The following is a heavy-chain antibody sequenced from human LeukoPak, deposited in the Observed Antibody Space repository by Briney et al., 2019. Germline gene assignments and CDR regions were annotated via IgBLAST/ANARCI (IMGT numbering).Heavy chain of an antibody. CDR3: ARGGMVVAATPGY. Sequence: ASVKVFCKASGYTFTGYYMHWVRQAPGQGLEWMGWINPNSGGTNYAQKFQGRVTMTRDTSISTAYMELSRLRSDDTAVYYCARGGMVVAATPGYWGQGTLVTVSS. V-gene: IGHV1-2*02. CDR2: INPNSGGT. CDR1: GYTFTGYY. D-gene: IGHD2-15*01. J-gene: IGHJ4*02.